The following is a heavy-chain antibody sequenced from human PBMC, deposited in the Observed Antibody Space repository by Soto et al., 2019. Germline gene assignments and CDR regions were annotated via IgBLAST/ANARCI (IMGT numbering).Heavy chain of an antibody. V-gene: IGHV3-48*01. CDR1: GFTFSSYS. CDR3: ARDLGNPTYYDFWSGYWGYFDY. D-gene: IGHD3-3*01. J-gene: IGHJ4*02. Sequence: GGSLRLSCAASGFTFSSYSMNWVRQAPGKGLEWVSYISSSSSTIYYADSVKGRFTISRDNAKNSLYLQMNSLRAEDTAVYYCARDLGNPTYYDFWSGYWGYFDYWGQGTLVTVSS. CDR2: ISSSSSTI.